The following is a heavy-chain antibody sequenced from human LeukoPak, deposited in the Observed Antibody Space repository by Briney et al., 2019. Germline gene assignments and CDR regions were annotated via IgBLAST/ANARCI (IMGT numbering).Heavy chain of an antibody. V-gene: IGHV4-59*08. CDR3: ASSLSGYSYGIFDY. CDR2: IYYSGST. Sequence: SETLSLTCTVSGGSISSYYWSWIRQPPGKGREWIGDIYYSGSTNYNPSLKSRVTISVDTSKNQFSLRLSSVTAADTAVYYCASSLSGYSYGIFDYWGQGTLVTVSS. CDR1: GGSISSYY. D-gene: IGHD5-18*01. J-gene: IGHJ4*02.